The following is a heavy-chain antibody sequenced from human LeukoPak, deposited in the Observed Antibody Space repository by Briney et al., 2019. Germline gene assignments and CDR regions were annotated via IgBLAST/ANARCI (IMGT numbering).Heavy chain of an antibody. V-gene: IGHV4-4*02. CDR3: ERVQMWGINDY. Sequence: SETLSLTCAVSGGSISSSNWWSWVRQPPGKGLEWIGEIYHRGSTNYNPSLKSRVTISVDKSTNHFSLKLSSVTAADTAVYYCERVQMWGINDYWGQGNLVTVSS. CDR1: GGSISSSNW. J-gene: IGHJ4*02. CDR2: IYHRGST. D-gene: IGHD3-10*01.